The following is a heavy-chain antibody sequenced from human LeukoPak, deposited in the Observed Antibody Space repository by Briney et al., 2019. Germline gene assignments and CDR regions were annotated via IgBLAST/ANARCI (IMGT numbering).Heavy chain of an antibody. J-gene: IGHJ4*02. Sequence: SETLSLTCAVYGGSFSGYYWSWFRQPPGKGLEWIAYLHHSGSPNFNPSLKSRVTISVDTSKNQFSLKLSSVTAADTAVYYCAAHNNSGDYFDYWGQGILVTVSS. CDR3: AAHNNSGDYFDY. V-gene: IGHV4-59*01. D-gene: IGHD1-1*01. CDR1: GGSFSGYY. CDR2: LHHSGSP.